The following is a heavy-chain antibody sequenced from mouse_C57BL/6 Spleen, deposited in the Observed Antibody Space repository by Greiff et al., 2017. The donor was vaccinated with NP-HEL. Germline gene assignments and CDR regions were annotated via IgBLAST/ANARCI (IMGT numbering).Heavy chain of an antibody. D-gene: IGHD2-4*01. Sequence: QVQLQQSGAELARPGASVKLSCKASGYTFTSYGISWVKQRTGQGLVWIGEIYPRSGNTYYNEKFTGKATLTADKSSSTAYMELRSLTSEDSAVYFCARSGDYDGYYYAMDYWGQGTSVTVSS. V-gene: IGHV1-81*01. CDR1: GYTFTSYG. CDR3: ARSGDYDGYYYAMDY. CDR2: IYPRSGNT. J-gene: IGHJ4*01.